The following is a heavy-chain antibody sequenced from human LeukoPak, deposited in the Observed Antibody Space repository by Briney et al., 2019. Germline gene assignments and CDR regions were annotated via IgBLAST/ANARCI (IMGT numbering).Heavy chain of an antibody. CDR1: GFSFSTYA. V-gene: IGHV3-23*01. CDR3: ARDNWNDY. D-gene: IGHD1-20*01. CDR2: ISGSGGST. Sequence: GGSLRLSCAASGFSFSTYAMTWVRQVPGKGLEWVSAISGSGGSTYYADSVKGRFTISRDNAKNSLYLQMNSLRAEDTAVYYCARDNWNDYWGQGTLVTVSS. J-gene: IGHJ4*02.